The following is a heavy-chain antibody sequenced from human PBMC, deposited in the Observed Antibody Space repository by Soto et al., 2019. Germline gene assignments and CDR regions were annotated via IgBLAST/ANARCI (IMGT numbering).Heavy chain of an antibody. Sequence: PSETLSLTCTVSGCSISSYYWSWIRQPPGKGLEWIGYIYYSGSTNYNPSLKRRVTISVDTSKNQFSLKLSSVTAADTAVYYCARDGPAVSYYYYYYGIYVRGQGTTVPVS. V-gene: IGHV4-59*12. CDR2: IYYSGST. CDR3: ARDGPAVSYYYYYYGIYV. J-gene: IGHJ6*02. CDR1: GCSISSYY. D-gene: IGHD2-15*01.